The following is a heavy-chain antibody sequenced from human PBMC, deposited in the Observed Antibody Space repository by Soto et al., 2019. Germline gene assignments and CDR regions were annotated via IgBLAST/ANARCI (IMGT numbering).Heavy chain of an antibody. CDR2: ISGISGGT. CDR3: AKRLPRPNYCFDY. D-gene: IGHD1-7*01. V-gene: IGHV3-23*01. CDR1: GFSFTNYV. Sequence: GGSLRLSCAASGFSFTNYVVSWVRQAPGKGLEWVSTISGISGGTYYADSVKGRFTISTDNSKSTLFLQMNSLRAEDTAVYYCAKRLPRPNYCFDYWGQRTLVTVSS. J-gene: IGHJ4*02.